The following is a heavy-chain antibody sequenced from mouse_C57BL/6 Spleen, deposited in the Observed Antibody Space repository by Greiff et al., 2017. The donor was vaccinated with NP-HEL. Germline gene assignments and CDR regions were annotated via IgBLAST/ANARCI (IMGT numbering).Heavy chain of an antibody. CDR3: ARGDQRAMDY. CDR1: GYTFTSYW. Sequence: VQLQQSGAELVKPGASVKMSCKASGYTFTSYWITWVKQRPGQGLEWIGDIYPGSGSTNYTEKFKSKATLTVDTSSSTAYMQLSSLTSEDSAVYYCARGDQRAMDYWGQGTSVTVSS. V-gene: IGHV1-55*01. J-gene: IGHJ4*01. CDR2: IYPGSGST.